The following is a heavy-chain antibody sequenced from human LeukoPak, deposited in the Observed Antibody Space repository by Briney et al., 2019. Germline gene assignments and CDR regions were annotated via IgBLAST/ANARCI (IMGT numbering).Heavy chain of an antibody. J-gene: IGHJ4*02. CDR2: IIPIFGTA. Sequence: ASVKVSCKASGYTFTDYYMHWVRQAPGQGLEWMGRIIPIFGTANYAQKFQGRVTITADKSTSTAYMELSSLRSEDTAVYYCARGEIGYNSFDYWGQGTLVTVSS. D-gene: IGHD5-24*01. CDR1: GYTFTDYY. V-gene: IGHV1-69*06. CDR3: ARGEIGYNSFDY.